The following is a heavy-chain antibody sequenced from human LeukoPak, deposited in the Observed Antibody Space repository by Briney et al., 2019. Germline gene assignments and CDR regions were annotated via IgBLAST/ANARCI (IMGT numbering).Heavy chain of an antibody. CDR2: IIPIFGTA. V-gene: IGHV1-69*05. CDR1: GGTFSSYA. Sequence: SVKVSCKASGGTFSSYAISWVRQAPGQGLEWMGGIIPIFGTANYAQKFQGRVTITTDESTSTAYMELSSLRSEDTAVYCCANSRGYYFDYWGQGTLVTVSS. CDR3: ANSRGYYFDY. J-gene: IGHJ4*02.